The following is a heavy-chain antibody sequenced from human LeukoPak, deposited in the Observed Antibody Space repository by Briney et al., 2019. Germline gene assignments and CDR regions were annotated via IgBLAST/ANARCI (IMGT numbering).Heavy chain of an antibody. V-gene: IGHV4-4*07. CDR2: IYTSGST. CDR3: ARHYYDSSGYYFPPPGNAFDI. D-gene: IGHD3-22*01. CDR1: GGSISSYY. Sequence: SETLSLTCTVSGGSISSYYWSWIRQPAGKGLEWIGRIYTSGSTNYNPSLKSRVTMSVDTSKNQFSLKLSSVTAAGTAVYYCARHYYDSSGYYFPPPGNAFDIWGQGTMVTVSS. J-gene: IGHJ3*02.